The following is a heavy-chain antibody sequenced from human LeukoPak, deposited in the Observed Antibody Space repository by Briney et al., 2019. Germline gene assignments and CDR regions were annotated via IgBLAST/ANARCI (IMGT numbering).Heavy chain of an antibody. CDR1: GFTFSSYW. CDR2: IKQDGSEK. Sequence: GGSLRLSCAASGFTFSSYWMSWVRQAPGKGLEWVANIKQDGSEKYYVDSVKGRFTISRDNAKNSLYLQMNSLRAEDTAVYYCARVRRQLTGGGDDAFDIWGQGTMVTVSS. J-gene: IGHJ3*02. D-gene: IGHD7-27*01. V-gene: IGHV3-7*01. CDR3: ARVRRQLTGGGDDAFDI.